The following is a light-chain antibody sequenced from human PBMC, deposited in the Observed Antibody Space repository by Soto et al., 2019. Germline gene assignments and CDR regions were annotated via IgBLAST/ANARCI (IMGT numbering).Light chain of an antibody. V-gene: IGLV1-51*01. CDR1: SSNIGKNY. CDR3: ASWDTSLSGYV. J-gene: IGLJ1*01. Sequence: QSVLTQPPSVSAAPGQRVTISCSGSSSNIGKNYVSWYQQLPGTAPKLLIYDNNFRPSGIPDRFSGSRSGTSATLGITGLQTGDEADYYCASWDTSLSGYVFGTGTKVTVL. CDR2: DNN.